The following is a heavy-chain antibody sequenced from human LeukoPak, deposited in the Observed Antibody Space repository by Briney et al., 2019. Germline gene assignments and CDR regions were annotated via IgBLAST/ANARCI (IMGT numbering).Heavy chain of an antibody. V-gene: IGHV6-1*01. CDR2: TYYRSKWYN. D-gene: IGHD3-22*01. CDR1: GDSVSSNSAA. Sequence: SQTLSLTCAISGDSVSSNSAAWNWIRQSPSRGLEWLGRTYYRSKWYNDYAVSVKSRITINPDTSKNQFSLKLSSVTAADTAVYYCARVDSSGYYLYYFDYWGQGTLVTVSS. CDR3: ARVDSSGYYLYYFDY. J-gene: IGHJ4*02.